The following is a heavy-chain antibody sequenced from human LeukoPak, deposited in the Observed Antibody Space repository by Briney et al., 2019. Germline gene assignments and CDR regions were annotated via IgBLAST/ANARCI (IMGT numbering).Heavy chain of an antibody. J-gene: IGHJ4*02. V-gene: IGHV3-48*03. D-gene: IGHD4-17*01. CDR3: VRGTSGDYDY. CDR2: ISSSGTTI. CDR1: GLTFSSFE. Sequence: GGSLRLSCAASGLTFSSFEMNWVRQAPGKGLEWVSYISSSGTTIYYADSVKGRFTISRDNAKNSLYLQMNSLRAEDTAVYYCVRGTSGDYDYWGQGTLVTVSS.